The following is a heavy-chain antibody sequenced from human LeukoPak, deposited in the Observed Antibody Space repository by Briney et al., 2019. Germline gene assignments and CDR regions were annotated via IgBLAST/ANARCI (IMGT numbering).Heavy chain of an antibody. D-gene: IGHD3-3*01. CDR1: GYTFTSYY. J-gene: IGHJ6*04. V-gene: IGHV1-46*01. Sequence: ASVKVSCKASGYTFTSYYMHWVRQAPGQGLEWMGIINPSGGSTSYAQKFQGRVTMTRDMSTSTVYMELSSLRSEDTAVYYCARVRTYYDFWSGAMDVWGKGTTVTVSS. CDR2: INPSGGST. CDR3: ARVRTYYDFWSGAMDV.